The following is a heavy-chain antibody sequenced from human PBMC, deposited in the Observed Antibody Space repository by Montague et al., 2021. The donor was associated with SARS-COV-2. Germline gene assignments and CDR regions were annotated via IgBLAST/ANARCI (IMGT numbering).Heavy chain of an antibody. CDR3: AKDGDFYSNFKSAGLDV. J-gene: IGHJ6*02. Sequence: SLRLSCAASGFTFGKYAMSWVRQVPGKGLEWVSVIYAGESSTSCADSVEGRFTISRDNSKNLVFLQMNSLRAEDTAVYYCAKDGDFYSNFKSAGLDVWGQGTTVTVSS. D-gene: IGHD4-11*01. CDR1: GFTFGKYA. V-gene: IGHV3-23*03. CDR2: IYAGESST.